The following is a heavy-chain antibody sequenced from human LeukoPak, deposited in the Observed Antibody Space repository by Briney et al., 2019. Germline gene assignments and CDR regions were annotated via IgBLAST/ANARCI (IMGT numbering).Heavy chain of an antibody. CDR3: ARERSVGLGTSYYHYGVDV. CDR2: IYSSGTP. J-gene: IGHJ6*02. Sequence: SETLSLTCTVSGGSISTYYWTWVRQPPGKGLEWVGYIYSSGTPNYNPSLNSRVTISLDTSKNQFSRNLRSVPAADTAVYYCARERSVGLGTSYYHYGVDVWGQGTSVTVSS. CDR1: GGSISTYY. V-gene: IGHV4-59*12. D-gene: IGHD1-7*01.